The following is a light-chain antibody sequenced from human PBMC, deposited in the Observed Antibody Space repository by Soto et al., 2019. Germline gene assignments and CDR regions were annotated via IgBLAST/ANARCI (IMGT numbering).Light chain of an antibody. CDR1: QSVSSN. Sequence: EIVMTQSPATLSVSPGERATLSCRASQSVSSNLAWYQQKPGQAPRLLIYGASPRATRIPARFSGSGSGTEITLTISSLQSEDFAVYYCQQYNNWPPSTFGQGTKLEIK. J-gene: IGKJ2*01. V-gene: IGKV3-15*01. CDR3: QQYNNWPPST. CDR2: GAS.